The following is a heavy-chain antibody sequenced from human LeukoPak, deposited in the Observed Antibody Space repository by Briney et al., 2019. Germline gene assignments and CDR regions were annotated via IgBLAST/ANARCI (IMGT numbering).Heavy chain of an antibody. J-gene: IGHJ4*02. CDR2: IKQDGSEK. V-gene: IGHV3-7*03. CDR1: GFTFSSYW. CDR3: TRVVRYCSSTSCAINDY. Sequence: PGGSLRLSCAASGFTFSSYWMSWVRQAPGKGLEWVANIKQDGSEKSYVDSVKGRFTISRDNAKNSLYLQMSSRRAEDTAVYYCTRVVRYCSSTSCAINDYWGQGTLVTVSS. D-gene: IGHD2-2*01.